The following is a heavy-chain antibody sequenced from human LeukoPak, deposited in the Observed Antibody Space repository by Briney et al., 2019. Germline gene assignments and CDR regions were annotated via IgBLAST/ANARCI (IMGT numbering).Heavy chain of an antibody. J-gene: IGHJ4*02. CDR2: INPSGGNT. V-gene: IGHV1-46*01. D-gene: IGHD5-18*01. CDR1: GYIFTSFY. Sequence: ASRKVACKAYGYIFTSFYMHWERQAPGQVLEWMGIINPSGGNTGYAQKFQGRVIMTRDTSTSTGYMELSSLRSEDTAVYYCASKRGYSYGLDYWGQGTLVTVSS. CDR3: ASKRGYSYGLDY.